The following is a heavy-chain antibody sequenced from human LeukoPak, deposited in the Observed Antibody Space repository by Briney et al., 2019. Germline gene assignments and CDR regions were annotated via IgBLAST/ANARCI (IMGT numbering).Heavy chain of an antibody. CDR2: IYYSGST. Sequence: GSLRLSCAASGLTFSNAWMSWVRQPPGKGLEWLGSIYYSGSTYYNPSLKSRVTISVDASKNQLSLKLSSVTAADTAVYYCARGHCSSTSCYAFFDYWGQGTLVTVSS. J-gene: IGHJ4*02. CDR3: ARGHCSSTSCYAFFDY. D-gene: IGHD2-2*01. CDR1: GLTFSNAW. V-gene: IGHV4-4*02.